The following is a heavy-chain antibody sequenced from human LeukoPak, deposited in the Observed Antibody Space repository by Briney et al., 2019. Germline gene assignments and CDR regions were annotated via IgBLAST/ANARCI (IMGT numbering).Heavy chain of an antibody. CDR2: IYTSGST. CDR3: ARGLSRRYIVVVPAASNWFDP. Sequence: SQTLSLTCTVSGGSISSGSYYWSWIRQPAGKGLEWIVRIYTSGSTNYNPSLKSRVTISVDTSKNQFSLKLSSVTAADTAVYYCARGLSRRYIVVVPAASNWFDPWGQGTLVTVSS. J-gene: IGHJ5*02. D-gene: IGHD2-2*01. V-gene: IGHV4-61*02. CDR1: GGSISSGSYY.